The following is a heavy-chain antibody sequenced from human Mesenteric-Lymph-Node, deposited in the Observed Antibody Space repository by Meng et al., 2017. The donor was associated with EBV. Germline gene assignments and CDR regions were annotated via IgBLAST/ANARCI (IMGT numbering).Heavy chain of an antibody. D-gene: IGHD3-10*01. CDR3: VRCGAVTLVQGGPDH. CDR1: CRSCGGYF. V-gene: IGHV4-34*01. CDR2: INLVGST. J-gene: IGHJ4*02. Sequence: QVQRPERGAGQLQPSETPSRTCGGSCRSCGGYFWGWIRQPPGKGLEWIGEINLVGSTNYNPSLKSRLTMSVDTSKNHFSLKLTSVTAADTAVYYCVRCGAVTLVQGGPDHWGQGTLVTVSS.